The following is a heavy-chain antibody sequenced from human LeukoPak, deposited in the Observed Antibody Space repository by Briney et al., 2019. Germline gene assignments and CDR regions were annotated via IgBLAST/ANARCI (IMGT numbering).Heavy chain of an antibody. D-gene: IGHD5-12*01. J-gene: IGHJ5*02. V-gene: IGHV4-31*03. Sequence: PSETLSLTCTVSGGSISSGGYYWSWIRQHPGKGLEWIGYIYYSGSTYYNPSLKSRVTISVDTSKSQFSLKLSSVTAADTAVYYCARAHGPGYSGYGRRASGWFDPWGQGTLVTVSS. CDR2: IYYSGST. CDR3: ARAHGPGYSGYGRRASGWFDP. CDR1: GGSISSGGYY.